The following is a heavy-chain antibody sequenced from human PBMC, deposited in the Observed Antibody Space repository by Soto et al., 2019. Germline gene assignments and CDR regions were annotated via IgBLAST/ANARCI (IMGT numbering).Heavy chain of an antibody. CDR1: GFTFSNAW. J-gene: IGHJ6*02. D-gene: IGHD3-3*01. CDR3: TTERFLEWLLDHYHCYGMDV. CDR2: IKSKTDGGTT. Sequence: GSLRLSCAASGFTFSNAWMSWVRQAPGKGLEWVGRIKSKTDGGTTDYAAPVKGRFTISRDDSKNTLYLQMNSLKTEDTAVYYCTTERFLEWLLDHYHCYGMDVWGQGTTVTVSS. V-gene: IGHV3-15*01.